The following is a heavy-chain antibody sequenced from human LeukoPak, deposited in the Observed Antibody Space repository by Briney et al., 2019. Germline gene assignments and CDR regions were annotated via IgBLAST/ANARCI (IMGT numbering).Heavy chain of an antibody. CDR2: IYSGGST. V-gene: IGHV3-53*01. D-gene: IGHD3-22*01. CDR3: ARSDYYDSSALDY. CDR1: GFTVNSNY. Sequence: GGSLRLSCAASGFTVNSNYMSWVRQAPGKGLEWVSVIYSGGSTYYADSVKGRFTISRDNSKNTLYLQMNSLRAEDTAVYYCARSDYYDSSALDYWGQGTLVTVSS. J-gene: IGHJ4*02.